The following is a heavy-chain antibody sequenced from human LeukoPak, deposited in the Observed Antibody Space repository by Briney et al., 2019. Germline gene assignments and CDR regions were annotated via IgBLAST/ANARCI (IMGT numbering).Heavy chain of an antibody. Sequence: SETLSLTCTVSGGSISSYYWSWSRQPPGKGLEWMGYIYYSGSTNYNPSLKSRVTISVDTSKNHFSLKLSSVTAAHTAVYYCTRVTGSSWYLISYSGEGTLVTVSS. CDR3: TRVTGSSWYLISY. J-gene: IGHJ4*02. D-gene: IGHD6-13*01. V-gene: IGHV4-59*01. CDR1: GGSISSYY. CDR2: IYYSGST.